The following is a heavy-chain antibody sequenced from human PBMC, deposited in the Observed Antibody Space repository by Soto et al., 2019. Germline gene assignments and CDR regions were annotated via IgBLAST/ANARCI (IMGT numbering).Heavy chain of an antibody. D-gene: IGHD3-10*01. CDR1: GASISSYY. J-gene: IGHJ4*02. CDR3: ARGDFCPGLYYKFDFDV. V-gene: IGHV4-59*01. CDR2: IYYSGST. Sequence: PSETLSLTCTVSGASISSYYWSWIRQPPGKGLEWIGYIYYSGSTYYNPSLKSRVTMSVDSSKNQFSLKVNSVTAADTAVYYCARGDFCPGLYYKFDFDVWGQGTPVTVSS.